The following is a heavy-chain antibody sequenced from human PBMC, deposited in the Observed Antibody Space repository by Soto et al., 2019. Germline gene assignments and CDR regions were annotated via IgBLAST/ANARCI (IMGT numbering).Heavy chain of an antibody. D-gene: IGHD6-6*01. CDR2: IIPIFGTA. J-gene: IGHJ4*02. CDR3: ARSIAACPWSYFDY. V-gene: IGHV1-69*01. CDR1: GGTFSSYA. Sequence: QVQLVQSGAEVKKPGSSVKVSCKASGGTFSSYAISWVRQAPGQGLEWMGGIIPIFGTANYAQKFQGRVTITADESTSTAYMELSSLRSDDTAVYYCARSIAACPWSYFDYWGQGTLVTVSS.